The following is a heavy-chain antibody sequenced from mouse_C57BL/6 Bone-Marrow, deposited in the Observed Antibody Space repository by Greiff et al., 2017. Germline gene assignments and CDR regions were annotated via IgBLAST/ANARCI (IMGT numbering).Heavy chain of an antibody. Sequence: EVQGVESGGGLVKPGGSLKLSCAASGFTFSSYAMSWVRQTPEKRLEWVATISDGGSYTYYPDNVKGRFTISRDNAKHNLYLQMSHLKSEDTAMYYCARPYYYGSAWFAYWGQGTLVTVSA. V-gene: IGHV5-4*01. CDR3: ARPYYYGSAWFAY. CDR2: ISDGGSYT. CDR1: GFTFSSYA. D-gene: IGHD1-1*01. J-gene: IGHJ3*01.